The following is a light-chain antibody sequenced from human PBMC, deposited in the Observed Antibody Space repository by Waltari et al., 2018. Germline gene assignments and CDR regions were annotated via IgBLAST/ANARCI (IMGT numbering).Light chain of an antibody. Sequence: DIQMTQSPSTLSASVGDRVTITCRASQSISSWLAWYQQKPGKAPKLLIYKGSSLERGVPARFSGSGSGTEFTLTISSLQPDDFATYYGQQYNSWTFGQGTKVEIK. J-gene: IGKJ1*01. CDR3: QQYNSWT. V-gene: IGKV1-5*03. CDR1: QSISSW. CDR2: KGS.